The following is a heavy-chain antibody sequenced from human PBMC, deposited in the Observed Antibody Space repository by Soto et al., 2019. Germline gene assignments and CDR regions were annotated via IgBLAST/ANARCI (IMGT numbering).Heavy chain of an antibody. CDR3: ARDLRLGYFDY. CDR2: IYHSGNT. CDR1: NGSISSSNW. D-gene: IGHD3-16*01. V-gene: IGHV4-4*02. J-gene: IGHJ4*02. Sequence: QVQLQESGPGLVKPSGTLSLTCAVSNGSISSSNWWSWVRQPPGKGLEWIGQIYHSGNTNYNPSLKRXXTXSXXKSKNQFSLTLNSVTAADTAMYYCARDLRLGYFDYWGQGTLVSVSS.